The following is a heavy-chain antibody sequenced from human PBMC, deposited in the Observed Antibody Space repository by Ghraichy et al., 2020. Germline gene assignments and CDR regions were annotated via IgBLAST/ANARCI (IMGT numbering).Heavy chain of an antibody. J-gene: IGHJ6*02. Sequence: ASVKVSCRASGYTFTSYAMHWVRQAPGQRLEWMGWINAGNGNTKYSQKFQGRVTITRDTSASTAYMELSSLRSEDTAVYYCAREAKYYGMDVWGQGTTVTVSS. V-gene: IGHV1-3*01. CDR3: AREAKYYGMDV. CDR1: GYTFTSYA. D-gene: IGHD1-26*01. CDR2: INAGNGNT.